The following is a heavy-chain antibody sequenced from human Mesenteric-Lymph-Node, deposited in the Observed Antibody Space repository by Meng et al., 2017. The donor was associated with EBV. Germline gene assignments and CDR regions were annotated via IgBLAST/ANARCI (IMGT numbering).Heavy chain of an antibody. CDR1: GFTFVNAW. CDR3: TTASARGLWSGYYFDY. J-gene: IGHJ4*02. V-gene: IGHV3-15*01. CDR2: IKSKTDGGTT. D-gene: IGHD3-3*01. Sequence: GQRVESGGGLVKPGGSLRLSWAASGFTFVNAWMSWVRQAPGKGLEWVGRIKSKTDGGTTDYAAPVKGRFTISRDDSKNTLYLQMNSLKTEDTAVYYCTTASARGLWSGYYFDYWGQGTLVTVSS.